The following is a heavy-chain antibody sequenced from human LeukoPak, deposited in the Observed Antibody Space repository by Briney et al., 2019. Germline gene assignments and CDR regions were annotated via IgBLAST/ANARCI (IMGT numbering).Heavy chain of an antibody. D-gene: IGHD1-26*01. CDR2: ISSSSSYI. J-gene: IGHJ3*02. Sequence: GGSLRLSCAASGFTFSSYSMNWVRQAPGKGLEWVSSISSSSSYIYYADSVKGRFTISRDNAKNSLYLQMNSLRAEDTAVYYCARDGGSYARGAFDIWGQGTMVTVSS. CDR3: ARDGGSYARGAFDI. CDR1: GFTFSSYS. V-gene: IGHV3-21*01.